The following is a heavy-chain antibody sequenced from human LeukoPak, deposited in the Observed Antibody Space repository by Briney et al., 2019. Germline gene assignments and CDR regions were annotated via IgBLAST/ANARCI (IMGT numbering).Heavy chain of an antibody. V-gene: IGHV3-23*01. Sequence: SGGSLRLSCVVSGFTFRNYAMGWVRQAPGKGLQWVSTISASDGNTYYADSVEGRFTISRDNSKNTLYVQMNSLRAEDTAVYYCGIAPSTPWNYGMDVWGQGTTVTVSS. D-gene: IGHD6-13*01. CDR1: GFTFRNYA. CDR3: GIAPSTPWNYGMDV. CDR2: ISASDGNT. J-gene: IGHJ6*02.